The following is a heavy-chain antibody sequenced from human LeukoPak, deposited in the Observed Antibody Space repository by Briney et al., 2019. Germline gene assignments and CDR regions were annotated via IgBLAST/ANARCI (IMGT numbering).Heavy chain of an antibody. J-gene: IGHJ4*02. Sequence: GSSVKVSCKASGGTFISYTISWVRQAPGQGLEWMGRIIPILGIANYAQKFQGRVTITADKSTSTAYMELSSLRSEDTAVYYCAGVVPAAMWNDYWGQGTLVTVSS. CDR1: GGTFISYT. D-gene: IGHD2-2*01. CDR3: AGVVPAAMWNDY. CDR2: IIPILGIA. V-gene: IGHV1-69*02.